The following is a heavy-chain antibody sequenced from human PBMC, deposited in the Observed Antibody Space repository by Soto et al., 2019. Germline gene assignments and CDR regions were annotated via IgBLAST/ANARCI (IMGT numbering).Heavy chain of an antibody. CDR2: IYSGGAT. CDR3: ARVAFRGQFWDLSDFDP. CDR1: GMIVSINY. V-gene: IGHV3-53*02. D-gene: IGHD3-16*02. Sequence: EVQLVETGGGLIQPGGSLTLSCEASGMIVSINYISWVRQAPGKGLEWVAIIYSGGATHYAGSVKGRFPISRDSSRNTVSLQSIALRVDYTARYTLARVAFRGQFWDLSDFDPWGQGTLVTVSS. J-gene: IGHJ5*02.